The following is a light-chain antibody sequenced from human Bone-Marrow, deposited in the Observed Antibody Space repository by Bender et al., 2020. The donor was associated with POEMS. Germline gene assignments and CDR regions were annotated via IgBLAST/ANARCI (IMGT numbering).Light chain of an antibody. CDR1: KSNIGSNY. J-gene: IGLJ3*02. Sequence: QSVLTQPPSASETPGQRVTISCSGSKSNIGSNYVYWYQHLPGTAPKPLIHSNNLRPSGVPDRFSGSKSGTSASLAISGLRSEDEADYYCAAWDDSLNGWVFGGGTKLTVL. CDR3: AAWDDSLNGWV. CDR2: SNN. V-gene: IGLV1-47*02.